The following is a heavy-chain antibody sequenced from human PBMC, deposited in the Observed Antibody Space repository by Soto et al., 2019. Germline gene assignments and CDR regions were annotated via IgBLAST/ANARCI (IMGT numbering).Heavy chain of an antibody. CDR1: GFTFTTFD. J-gene: IGHJ4*02. Sequence: EVQLLESGGALVQPGASLRLSFAASGFTFTTFDMSWARQAPGKGLEWVSVVRGRDGSTSYADSLKGRFTISKDSSKNTLYLQMNSLRAEDTALYYCAKGAWLDYWGQGTLVTVSS. CDR3: AKGAWLDY. V-gene: IGHV3-23*01. CDR2: VRGRDGST. D-gene: IGHD5-12*01.